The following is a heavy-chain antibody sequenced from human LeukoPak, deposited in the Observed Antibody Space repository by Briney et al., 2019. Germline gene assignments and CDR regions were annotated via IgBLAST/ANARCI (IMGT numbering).Heavy chain of an antibody. CDR2: ISWNSGSI. Sequence: GGSLRLSCAASGFTFDDYAMHWVRQAPGKGLEWVSGISWNSGSIGYADSVKGRFTISRDNAKNSLYLQMNSLRAEDTALYYCAKEGYDGRDFDYWGQGTLVTVSS. CDR1: GFTFDDYA. V-gene: IGHV3-9*01. CDR3: AKEGYDGRDFDY. J-gene: IGHJ4*02. D-gene: IGHD6-13*01.